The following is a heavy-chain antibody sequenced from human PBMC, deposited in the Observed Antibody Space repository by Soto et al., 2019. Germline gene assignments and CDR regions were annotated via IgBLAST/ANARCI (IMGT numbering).Heavy chain of an antibody. J-gene: IGHJ6*02. D-gene: IGHD2-2*02. CDR1: GGSISSGDYY. Sequence: SPTLPLTCTVSGGSISSGDYYLSWVRQPPGNGLEWIGYISSTGTTYYNPSLKSRVTISLHMSKNQFSVSLTSVTASDTAVYYCATDPRLDTGRGGYYYYAMDVWGQGTSVNVSS. V-gene: IGHV4-30-4*01. CDR3: ATDPRLDTGRGGYYYYAMDV. CDR2: ISSTGTT.